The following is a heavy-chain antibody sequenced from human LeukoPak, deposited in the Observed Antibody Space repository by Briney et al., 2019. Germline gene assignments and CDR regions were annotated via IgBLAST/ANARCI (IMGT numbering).Heavy chain of an antibody. D-gene: IGHD3-3*01. J-gene: IGHJ5*02. V-gene: IGHV4-4*07. CDR3: AKTYYDFWSGIVGWFDP. Sequence: SETLSLTCTVSGGSISSYYWSWIRQPAGKGLEWIGRIYTSGSTNYNPSLKSRVTMSVDTSKNQFSLKLSSVTAADTAVYYCAKTYYDFWSGIVGWFDPWGQGTLVTVSP. CDR1: GGSISSYY. CDR2: IYTSGST.